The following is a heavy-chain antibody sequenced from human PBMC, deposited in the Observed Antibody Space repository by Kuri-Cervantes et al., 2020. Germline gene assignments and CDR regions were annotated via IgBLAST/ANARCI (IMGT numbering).Heavy chain of an antibody. V-gene: IGHV3-33*01. CDR1: GFTFSSYG. CDR3: ARDRVTRMDV. D-gene: IGHD4-23*01. CDR2: IWYDGSNK. Sequence: GESLKISCAASGFTFSSYGMHWVRQAPGKGLEWVAVIWYDGSNKYYADSVKGRFTISRDNSKNTLYPQMNSLRAEDTAVYYCARDRVTRMDVWGQGTTVTVSS. J-gene: IGHJ6*02.